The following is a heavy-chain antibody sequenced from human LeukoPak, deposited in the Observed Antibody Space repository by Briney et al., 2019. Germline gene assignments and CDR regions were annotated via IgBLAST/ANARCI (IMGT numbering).Heavy chain of an antibody. V-gene: IGHV4-34*01. CDR1: GGSFSGYY. CDR3: AREDDSSGYDY. Sequence: SETLSLTCAVYGGSFSGYYWSWIRQPPGKGLEWIGEINHSGSTNYNPSLKSRVTISVDTSKNQFSLKLSSVTAADTAVYYCAREDDSSGYDYWGQGTLVTVSS. D-gene: IGHD3-22*01. CDR2: INHSGST. J-gene: IGHJ4*02.